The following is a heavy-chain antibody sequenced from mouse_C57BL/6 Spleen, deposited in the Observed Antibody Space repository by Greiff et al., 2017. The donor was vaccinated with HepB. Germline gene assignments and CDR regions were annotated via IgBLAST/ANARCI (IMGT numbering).Heavy chain of an antibody. V-gene: IGHV1-19*01. Sequence: EVQLKESGPVLVKPGASVKMSCKASGYTFTDYYMNWVKQSPGKGLEWIGVINPYNGGTNYNQKFKGKATLTVDKSSSTAYMELNSLTSEDSAVYYCARGTAQAWFAYWGQGTLVTVSA. CDR3: ARGTAQAWFAY. CDR2: INPYNGGT. D-gene: IGHD3-2*02. J-gene: IGHJ3*01. CDR1: GYTFTDYY.